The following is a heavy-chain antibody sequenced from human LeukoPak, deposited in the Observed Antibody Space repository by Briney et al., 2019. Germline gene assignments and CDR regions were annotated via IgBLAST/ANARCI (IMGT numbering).Heavy chain of an antibody. V-gene: IGHV1-69*01. J-gene: IGHJ6*04. CDR1: GGTFSSYA. CDR2: IIPILGTA. D-gene: IGHD5-12*01. Sequence: SVKVSCKASGGTFSSYAISWVRQAPGQGLEWMGGIIPILGTANYAQKFQGRVTITADESTSTAYMELSSLRSEDTAVYYCARKRSGYDEVVGDYYGMDVWGKGTTVTVSS. CDR3: ARKRSGYDEVVGDYYGMDV.